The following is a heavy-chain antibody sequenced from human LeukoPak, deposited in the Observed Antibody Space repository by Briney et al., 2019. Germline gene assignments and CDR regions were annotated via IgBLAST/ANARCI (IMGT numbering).Heavy chain of an antibody. CDR2: IYTSGST. J-gene: IGHJ6*03. CDR1: GGSFSGYY. V-gene: IGHV4-4*07. Sequence: PETLSLTCAVYGGSFSGYYWSWIRQPAGKGLEWIGRIYTSGSTNYNPSLKSRVTISVDTSKNQFSLKLSSVTAADTAVYYCARESNYYYYMDVWGKGTTVTISS. CDR3: ARESNYYYYMDV.